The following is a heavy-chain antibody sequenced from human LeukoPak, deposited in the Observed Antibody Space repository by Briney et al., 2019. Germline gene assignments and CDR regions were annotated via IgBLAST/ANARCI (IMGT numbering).Heavy chain of an antibody. CDR2: ISSSGSTI. CDR3: ARDRGYCSGGSCNEFDY. CDR1: GLIVSNNY. J-gene: IGHJ4*02. D-gene: IGHD2-15*01. V-gene: IGHV3-11*04. Sequence: PGGSLRLSCAASGLIVSNNYMNWVRLAPGKGLEWVSYISSSGSTIYYADSVKGRFTISRDNAKNSLYLQMNSLRAEDTAVYYCARDRGYCSGGSCNEFDYWGQGTLVTVSS.